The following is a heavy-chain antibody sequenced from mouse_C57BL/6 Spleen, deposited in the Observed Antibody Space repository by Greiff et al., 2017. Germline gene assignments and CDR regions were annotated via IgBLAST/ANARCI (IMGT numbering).Heavy chain of an antibody. CDR3: ARSVLYGNYTWFAY. D-gene: IGHD2-1*01. V-gene: IGHV1-81*01. CDR2: IYPRSGNT. Sequence: VKLMESGAELARPGASVKLSCKASGYTFTSYGISWVKQRTGQGLEWIGEIYPRSGNTYYNEKFKGKAKLTADKSSSTAYMELRSLTSEDSAVYFCARSVLYGNYTWFAYWGQGTLVTVSA. CDR1: GYTFTSYG. J-gene: IGHJ3*01.